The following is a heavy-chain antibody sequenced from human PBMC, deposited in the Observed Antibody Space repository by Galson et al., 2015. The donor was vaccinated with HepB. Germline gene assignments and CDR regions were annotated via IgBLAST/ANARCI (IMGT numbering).Heavy chain of an antibody. V-gene: IGHV5-51*01. CDR1: GYTFTTYW. Sequence: QSGAEVKKPGESLKISCKGSGYTFTTYWIAWVRQMPGKGLEWMGIIYPGDSATRYSPSFQGQVTISADKSISTAYLQWSSLKALDTAMYYCASSANFYDMDVWGQGTTVTASS. CDR3: ASSANFYDMDV. J-gene: IGHJ6*02. CDR2: IYPGDSAT.